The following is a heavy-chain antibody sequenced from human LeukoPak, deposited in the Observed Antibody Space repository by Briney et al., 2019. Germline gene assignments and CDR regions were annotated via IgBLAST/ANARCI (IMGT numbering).Heavy chain of an antibody. Sequence: GGCLRLSCAASVFTFSSYSMNWVSQAPGKGLEWVSSISSSSSYIYYADSVKGRFTISRANAKNSLYLQMNSLRAEDTAVYYCARDPKDSSGYNTDYWGQGTLVTVSS. CDR3: ARDPKDSSGYNTDY. D-gene: IGHD3-22*01. CDR2: ISSSSSYI. V-gene: IGHV3-21*01. CDR1: VFTFSSYS. J-gene: IGHJ4*02.